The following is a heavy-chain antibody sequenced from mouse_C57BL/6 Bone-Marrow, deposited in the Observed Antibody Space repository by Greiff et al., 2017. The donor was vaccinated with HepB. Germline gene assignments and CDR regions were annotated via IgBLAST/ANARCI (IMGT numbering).Heavy chain of an antibody. Sequence: EVQLQQSGPVLVKPGASVKMSCKASGYTFTDYYMNWVKQSHGKSLEWIGVINPYNGGTSYNQKFKGKATLTVDKSSSTAYMELNSLTSEDSAVYYCARFITTVVATDFDYWGQGTTLTVSS. CDR3: ARFITTVVATDFDY. CDR2: INPYNGGT. CDR1: GYTFTDYY. D-gene: IGHD1-1*01. V-gene: IGHV1-19*01. J-gene: IGHJ2*01.